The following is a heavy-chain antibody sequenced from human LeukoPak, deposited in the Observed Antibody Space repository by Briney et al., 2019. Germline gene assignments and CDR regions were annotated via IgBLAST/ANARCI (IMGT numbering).Heavy chain of an antibody. CDR2: INPNNGGT. V-gene: IGHV1-2*02. CDR1: GYTFTVYY. J-gene: IGHJ2*01. Sequence: ASVKVSCKASGYTFTVYYMHWVRQAPGQGLEWMGWINPNNGGTNYAQKFQGRVTMTRDTSISTAYMELSRLTSDDTAVYYCARGIRTNWYFDLWGRGTLVTVSS. D-gene: IGHD1/OR15-1a*01. CDR3: ARGIRTNWYFDL.